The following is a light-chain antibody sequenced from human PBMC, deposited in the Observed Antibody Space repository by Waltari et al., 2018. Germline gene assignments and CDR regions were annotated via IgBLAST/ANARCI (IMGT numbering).Light chain of an antibody. CDR2: DVN. J-gene: IGLJ2*01. CDR3: SSYTNTGDTLV. Sequence: QSALTQPLSVSGSPGQSVTISCTGTSSDVGGYNRVSWYQQSPGTAPKLILYDVNIRPSGVPDRFSGSQSGYTASLTISGLQAEDEGHYYCSSYTNTGDTLVFGGGTELTVL. CDR1: SSDVGGYNR. V-gene: IGLV2-18*02.